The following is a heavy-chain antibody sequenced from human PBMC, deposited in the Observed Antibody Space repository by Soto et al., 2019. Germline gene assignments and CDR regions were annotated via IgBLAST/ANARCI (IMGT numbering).Heavy chain of an antibody. CDR3: ARADPRHYHMDV. CDR2: VNPGSGYK. V-gene: IGHV1-8*01. J-gene: IGHJ6*03. D-gene: IGHD3-10*01. CDR1: GYVFPSYD. Sequence: QVQLVQSGAEVKKPGASVRVSCKASGYVFPSYDITWVRQAPGHGLEWMGWVNPGSGYKGYAQNFQGRVTLTRNMSISTVYMELSSLRSEDTAVYYCARADPRHYHMDVWGKGTTVTVSS.